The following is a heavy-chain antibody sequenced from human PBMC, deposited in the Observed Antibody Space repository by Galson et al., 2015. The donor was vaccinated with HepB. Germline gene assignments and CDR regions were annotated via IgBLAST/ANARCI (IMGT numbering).Heavy chain of an antibody. J-gene: IGHJ3*02. CDR3: AEAVGANEGAFDI. Sequence: SVKVSCKASGGTFSSYAISWVRQAPGQGLEWMGGIIPIFGTANYAQKFQGRVTITADESTSTAYMELSSLRSEDTAVYYCAEAVGANEGAFDIWGQGTMGTVSS. CDR2: IIPIFGTA. CDR1: GGTFSSYA. V-gene: IGHV1-69*13. D-gene: IGHD1-26*01.